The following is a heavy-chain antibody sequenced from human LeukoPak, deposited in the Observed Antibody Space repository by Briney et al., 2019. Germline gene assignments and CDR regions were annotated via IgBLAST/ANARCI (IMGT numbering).Heavy chain of an antibody. CDR3: ARCITMVRGVEINYYYYMDV. CDR1: GFTFSGSE. J-gene: IGHJ6*03. D-gene: IGHD3-10*01. V-gene: IGHV3-48*01. CDR2: ISSSTSTI. Sequence: GGSLRLSCAASGFTFSGSEMNWVRQAPGKGLEWLSYISSSTSTIYYADSVKGRYTISRDNAKNSLYLQMNSLRAEDTAVYYCARCITMVRGVEINYYYYMDVWGKGTTVTVSS.